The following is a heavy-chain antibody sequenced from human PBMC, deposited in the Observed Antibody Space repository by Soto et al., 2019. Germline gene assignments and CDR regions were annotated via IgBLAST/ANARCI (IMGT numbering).Heavy chain of an antibody. Sequence: GGSLRLSCAASGFTFSSYWMNWVRQAPGKGLEWVANIKQDGTEKYYVDSVKGRLTISRDNAKNSLYLQMNSLRAEDTAVYYCARDLFGNFDWYFDYWGQGTLVTVSS. CDR2: IKQDGTEK. V-gene: IGHV3-7*01. J-gene: IGHJ4*02. CDR3: ARDLFGNFDWYFDY. D-gene: IGHD3-9*01. CDR1: GFTFSSYW.